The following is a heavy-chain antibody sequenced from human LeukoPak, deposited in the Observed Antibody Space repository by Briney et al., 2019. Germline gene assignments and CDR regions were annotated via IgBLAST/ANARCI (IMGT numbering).Heavy chain of an antibody. Sequence: GAPVKVSCKASGYTFTSYDINWVRQAPGQGLEWMGWMNPNSGNTGYAQKFQGRVTMTRNTSISTAYMELSSLRSEDTAVYYCARGKRLRQQLYWFDPWGQGTLVTVSS. J-gene: IGHJ5*02. CDR3: ARGKRLRQQLYWFDP. D-gene: IGHD6-13*01. CDR2: MNPNSGNT. V-gene: IGHV1-8*01. CDR1: GYTFTSYD.